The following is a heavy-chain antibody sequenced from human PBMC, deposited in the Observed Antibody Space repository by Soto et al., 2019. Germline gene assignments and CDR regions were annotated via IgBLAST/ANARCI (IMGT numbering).Heavy chain of an antibody. J-gene: IGHJ3*01. CDR2: FSYSGST. CDR3: ARHSPLAAGGAFEF. V-gene: IGHV4-59*08. Sequence: QVQLQESGPGLVKPSETLSLTCTVSGASISSNYWSWIRQPPGKGLECIGYFSYSGSTNYNPSLKSRAIISVDTSRNQFSLKLTSVTATDTAMYYCARHSPLAAGGAFEFWGQGMMVTVSS. D-gene: IGHD6-13*01. CDR1: GASISSNY.